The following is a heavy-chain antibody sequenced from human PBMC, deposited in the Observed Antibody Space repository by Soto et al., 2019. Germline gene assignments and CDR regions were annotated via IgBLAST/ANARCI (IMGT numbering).Heavy chain of an antibody. CDR2: ISTSGSNT. D-gene: IGHD1-1*01. CDR3: ARASATLDWFDP. CDR1: GFIFGDYE. V-gene: IGHV3-48*03. J-gene: IGHJ5*02. Sequence: PGGSLRLSCTVSGFIFGDYEMNWVRLAPGKGLEWISYISTSGSNTFYGDSMKGRFTISRDNTKNFLYLQMSSLTADDTAVYYCARASATLDWFDPWGQGTQVTVSS.